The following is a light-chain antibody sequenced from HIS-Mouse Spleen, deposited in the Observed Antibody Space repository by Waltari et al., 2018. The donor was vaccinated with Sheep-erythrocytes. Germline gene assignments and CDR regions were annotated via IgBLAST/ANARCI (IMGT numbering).Light chain of an antibody. Sequence: SYDLTQPPSVSVSPGQQAIITCAGDTLVEKYACWYPQKPGQSPVLFIYQDSKRPSGIPERFSGSNSGNTATLTISGTQAMDEADYYCQAWDSSTVVFGGGTKLTVL. J-gene: IGLJ2*01. V-gene: IGLV3-1*01. CDR1: TLVEKY. CDR3: QAWDSSTVV. CDR2: QDS.